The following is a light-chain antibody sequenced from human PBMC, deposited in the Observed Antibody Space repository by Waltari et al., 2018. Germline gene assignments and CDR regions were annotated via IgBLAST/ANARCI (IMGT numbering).Light chain of an antibody. J-gene: IGLJ3*02. V-gene: IGLV1-51*01. Sequence: QSVLPQPPSVSAAPGQKVTIPCPGTSFHIGHNYVSWYQQIPRTAPKLLIYDNNKRHSGIPDRFSGSKSGTSATLGITGLQTEDEADYYCGTWDSSLNIGVFGGGTKVTVL. CDR3: GTWDSSLNIGV. CDR1: SFHIGHNY. CDR2: DNN.